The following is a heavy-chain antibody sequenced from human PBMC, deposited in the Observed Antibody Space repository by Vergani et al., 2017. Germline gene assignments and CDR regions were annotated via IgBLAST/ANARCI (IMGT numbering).Heavy chain of an antibody. CDR1: GGSVSSGSYY. J-gene: IGHJ4*02. D-gene: IGHD2-15*01. V-gene: IGHV4-61*01. CDR2: IYYSGST. CDR3: ARVGVVVVAAGHFDY. Sequence: QVQLQESGPGLVKPSETLSLTCTVSGGSVSSGSYYWSWIRQPPGKGLEWIGYIYYSGSTNSNPSLTSRVTISVDTSKNQFSLKLSSVTAADTAVYYCARVGVVVVAAGHFDYWGQGTLVTVSS.